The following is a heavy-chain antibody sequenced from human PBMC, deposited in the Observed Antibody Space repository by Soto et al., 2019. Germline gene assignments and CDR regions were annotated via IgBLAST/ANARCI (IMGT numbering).Heavy chain of an antibody. V-gene: IGHV3-33*06. CDR1: GFTFSSYF. Sequence: GGSLRLSCAASGFTFSSYFMHWVRQAPGKGLEWVAVIWYDGSNKYYADSVKGRFTISRDNSKNTLYLQMNSLRAEDTAVYYCAKATEAYFDYWGQGTLVTVSS. CDR3: AKATEAYFDY. CDR2: IWYDGSNK. J-gene: IGHJ4*02.